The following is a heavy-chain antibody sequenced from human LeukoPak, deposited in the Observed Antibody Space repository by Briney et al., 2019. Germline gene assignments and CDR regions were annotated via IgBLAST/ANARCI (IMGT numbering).Heavy chain of an antibody. CDR1: GFTFASYA. CDR3: AKSGLVTAIRSYFDY. J-gene: IGHJ4*02. D-gene: IGHD2-21*02. Sequence: GGSLRLSCAASGFTFASYAVSWVCQAPGKGLEWVSTISGSGGSTYYADSVKGRFTISRDNSKNTLSLQMNSLRAEDTAVYYCAKSGLVTAIRSYFDYWGQGTLVTVSS. V-gene: IGHV3-23*01. CDR2: ISGSGGST.